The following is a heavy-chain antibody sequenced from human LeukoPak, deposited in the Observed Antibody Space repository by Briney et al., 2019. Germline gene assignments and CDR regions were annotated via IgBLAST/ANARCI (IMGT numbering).Heavy chain of an antibody. J-gene: IGHJ4*02. CDR1: GFTFSSYA. V-gene: IGHV3-30*04. CDR3: ARVTGAATVDY. Sequence: GRSLRLSCAASGFTFSSYAMHWVRQAPGKGLEWVAVISYDGSNKYYADSVKGRFTISRDNSKNTLYLQMNSLRAEDTAVYYCARVTGAATVDYWGQGTLVTVSS. CDR2: ISYDGSNK. D-gene: IGHD2-15*01.